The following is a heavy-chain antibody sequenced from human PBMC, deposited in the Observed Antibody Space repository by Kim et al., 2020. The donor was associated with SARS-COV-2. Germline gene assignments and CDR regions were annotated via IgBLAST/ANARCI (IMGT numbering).Heavy chain of an antibody. V-gene: IGHV3-48*02. D-gene: IGHD3-16*01. CDR3: ARVRGGANDY. CDR2: TI. Sequence: TIYYVGAVKCRFTISRDTAEDSLYLQMNGLRDEDTAVYYCARVRGGANDYWGQGTLVTVSS. J-gene: IGHJ4*02.